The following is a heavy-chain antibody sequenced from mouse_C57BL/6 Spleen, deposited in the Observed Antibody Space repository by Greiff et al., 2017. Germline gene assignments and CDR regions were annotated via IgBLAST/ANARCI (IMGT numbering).Heavy chain of an antibody. CDR3: ASVLGQACFDY. D-gene: IGHD3-3*01. J-gene: IGHJ2*01. Sequence: EVKVEESGAELVKPGASVKLSCTASGFNIKDYYMHWVKQRTEQGLEWIGRIDPEDGETKYAPKFPGKATITADTSSNTAYLQLSSLTSEDTAVYYCASVLGQACFDYWGQGTTLTVSS. V-gene: IGHV14-2*01. CDR2: IDPEDGET. CDR1: GFNIKDYY.